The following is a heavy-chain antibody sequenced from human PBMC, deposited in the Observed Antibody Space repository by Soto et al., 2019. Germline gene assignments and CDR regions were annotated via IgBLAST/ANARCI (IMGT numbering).Heavy chain of an antibody. CDR1: GDSISSSDYY. V-gene: IGHV4-39*01. CDR3: VCGYPWVGFDY. CDR2: IDYSGGA. Sequence: QLQLQGSGPGLVKPSETLSLTCTVSGDSISSSDYYWGWIRQPPGKGLEWIGKIDYSGGASYQPSLKSRFTISVDTSTNEVSLKLMSVSAADTAVYICVCGYPWVGFDYWGQGTLVIVSS. D-gene: IGHD3-22*01. J-gene: IGHJ4*02.